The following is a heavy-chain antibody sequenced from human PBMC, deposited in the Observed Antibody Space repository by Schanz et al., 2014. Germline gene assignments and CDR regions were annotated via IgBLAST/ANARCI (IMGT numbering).Heavy chain of an antibody. CDR3: ARSPNRGISHYYYYGMDV. V-gene: IGHV3-53*04. Sequence: VQLVESGGGVVQPGRSLRLSCAASGFTVSSNHMSWVRQAPGKGLDWVSVIYTGGGTFYADSVKGRFTISRHSFKNTLYLQLNSLRAEDTAVYYCARSPNRGISHYYYYGMDVWGQGTTVTVSS. CDR2: IYTGGGT. D-gene: IGHD3-10*01. J-gene: IGHJ6*02. CDR1: GFTVSSNH.